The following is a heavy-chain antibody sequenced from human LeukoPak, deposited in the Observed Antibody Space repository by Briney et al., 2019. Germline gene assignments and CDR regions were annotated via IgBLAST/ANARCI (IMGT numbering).Heavy chain of an antibody. V-gene: IGHV4-34*01. J-gene: IGHJ4*02. CDR2: INHSGST. CDR1: GGSFSGYY. D-gene: IGHD2-8*01. Sequence: PSETLSLTCAVYGGSFSGYYWSWIRQPPGKGLEWIGEINHSGSTNYNPSLKSRVTISVDTSKNQFSLKLSSVTAADTAVYYCARDLSRTFDYWGQGTLVTVSS. CDR3: ARDLSRTFDY.